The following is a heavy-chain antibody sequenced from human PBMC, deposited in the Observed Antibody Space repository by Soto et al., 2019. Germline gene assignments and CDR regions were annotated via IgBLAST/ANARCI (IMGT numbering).Heavy chain of an antibody. CDR3: AREWYIVVVPAAMLGYYGMDV. J-gene: IGHJ6*02. Sequence: SQTLSLTCAISGDSVSSNSAAWNWIRQSPSRGLEWLGRTYYRSKWYNDYAVSVKSRITINPDTSKNQFSLQLNSVTPEDTAVYYCAREWYIVVVPAAMLGYYGMDVWGQGTTVTVSS. D-gene: IGHD2-2*01. CDR1: GDSVSSNSAA. CDR2: TYYRSKWYN. V-gene: IGHV6-1*01.